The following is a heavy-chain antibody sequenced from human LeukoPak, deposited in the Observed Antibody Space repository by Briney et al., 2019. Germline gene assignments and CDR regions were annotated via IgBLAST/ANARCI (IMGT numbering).Heavy chain of an antibody. D-gene: IGHD1-7*01. J-gene: IGHJ6*03. CDR3: AREYNWNSYYYYYYMDV. Sequence: GGSLRLSCAASGFTFSSYGMHWVRQAPGKGLEWVAFIRYDGSNNYYADSVKGRFTISRDNSKNTLYLQMNSLRAEDTAVYYCAREYNWNSYYYYYYMDVWGKGTTVTVSS. CDR1: GFTFSSYG. V-gene: IGHV3-30*02. CDR2: IRYDGSNN.